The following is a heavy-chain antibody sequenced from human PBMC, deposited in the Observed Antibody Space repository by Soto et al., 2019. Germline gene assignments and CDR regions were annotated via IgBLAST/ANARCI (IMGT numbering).Heavy chain of an antibody. CDR3: ARATYYDILTGYPHAFDI. D-gene: IGHD3-9*01. V-gene: IGHV3-11*05. Sequence: QVQLVESEGGLVKPGGSLRLSCAASGFTFSDYYMSWIRQAPGKGLEWVSYISSSSSYTNYADSVKGRFTISRDNAKNSLYLQMNSLRAEDTAVYYCARATYYDILTGYPHAFDIWGQGTMVTVSS. CDR1: GFTFSDYY. J-gene: IGHJ3*02. CDR2: ISSSSSYT.